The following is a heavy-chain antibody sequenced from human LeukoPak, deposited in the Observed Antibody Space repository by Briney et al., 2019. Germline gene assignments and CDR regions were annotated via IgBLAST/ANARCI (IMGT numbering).Heavy chain of an antibody. J-gene: IGHJ5*02. CDR3: ARVGDIVVVPAAGGSGFDP. CDR2: INHSGST. V-gene: IGHV4-34*01. D-gene: IGHD2-2*01. CDR1: RGSFSGYY. Sequence: PSETLSLTCAVYRGSFSGYYWSCIRQPPGKGLEWIGEINHSGSTNYNPSLKSRVTISVDTSKNQFSLKLSSVTAADTAVYYCARVGDIVVVPAAGGSGFDPWGQGTLVTVSS.